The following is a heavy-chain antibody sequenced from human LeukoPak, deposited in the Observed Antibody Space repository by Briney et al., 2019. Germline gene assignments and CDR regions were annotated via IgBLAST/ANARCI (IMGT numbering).Heavy chain of an antibody. Sequence: GGSLRLSCAASGSTFSTYAMSWVRQAPGKGLEWVSGISGSGGSTYYADYVKGRFTISRDNSKNTLYLQMNSLRSEDTAVYYCAKSPDYCRGGTCFDYWGQGTLLTVSS. CDR3: AKSPDYCRGGTCFDY. CDR2: ISGSGGST. J-gene: IGHJ4*02. D-gene: IGHD2-15*01. CDR1: GSTFSTYA. V-gene: IGHV3-23*01.